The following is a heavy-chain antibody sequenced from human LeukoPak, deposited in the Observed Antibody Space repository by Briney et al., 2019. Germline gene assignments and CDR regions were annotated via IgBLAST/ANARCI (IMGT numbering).Heavy chain of an antibody. CDR2: IRYDGSNK. D-gene: IGHD6-19*01. Sequence: GGSLRLSCAASGFTFSSYGMHWVRQAPGKGLEWVAFIRYDGSNKYYADSVKGRFTISRDNSKNTLYLQMNSLRAEDTAVYYCARDHSSGWYGNMDVWGKGTTVTVSS. J-gene: IGHJ6*03. V-gene: IGHV3-30*02. CDR3: ARDHSSGWYGNMDV. CDR1: GFTFSSYG.